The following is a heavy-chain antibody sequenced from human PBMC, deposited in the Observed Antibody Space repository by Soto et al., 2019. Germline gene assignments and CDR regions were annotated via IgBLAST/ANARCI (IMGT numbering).Heavy chain of an antibody. Sequence: QVQLVQSGAEVKKPGASVKISCKASGYTFTSYYMHWVRQAPGQGLEWMGIINPSGGSINYAQKLQGRVAMTRDTSTSTVYMELNSLRSEDTAVYYCARPPYPGCINAVCYPLDYWGQGTLVIVSS. CDR1: GYTFTSYY. CDR3: ARPPYPGCINAVCYPLDY. CDR2: INPSGGSI. D-gene: IGHD2-8*01. V-gene: IGHV1-46*01. J-gene: IGHJ4*02.